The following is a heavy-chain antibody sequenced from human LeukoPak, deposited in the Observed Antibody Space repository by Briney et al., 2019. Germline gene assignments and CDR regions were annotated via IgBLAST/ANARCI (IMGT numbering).Heavy chain of an antibody. CDR3: AREGYYYDSSGSNDAFDI. CDR2: ISYDGSNK. J-gene: IGHJ3*02. CDR1: GFTFSENN. D-gene: IGHD3-22*01. V-gene: IGHV3-30-3*01. Sequence: PGMSLRLSCAASGFTFSENNVHWVRQAPGKGLEWVAVISYDGSNKYYADSVKGRFTISRDNSKNTLYLQMNSLRAEDTAVYYCAREGYYYDSSGSNDAFDIWGQGTMVTVSS.